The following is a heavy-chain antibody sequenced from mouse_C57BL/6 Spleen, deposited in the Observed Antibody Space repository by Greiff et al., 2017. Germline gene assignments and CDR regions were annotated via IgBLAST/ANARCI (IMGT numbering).Heavy chain of an antibody. CDR3: VSSMVTTGDYFDY. CDR2: IRSKSNNYAT. J-gene: IGHJ2*01. Sequence: DVKLVESGGGLVLPKGSLKLSCAASGFSFNTYAMNWVRQAPGKGLEWVARIRSKSNNYATYYADSVKDRFTISRDDSESMLYLKMNNLNTEDTAVYYCVSSMVTTGDYFDYWGQGTTLTVSS. D-gene: IGHD2-2*01. V-gene: IGHV10-1*01. CDR1: GFSFNTYA.